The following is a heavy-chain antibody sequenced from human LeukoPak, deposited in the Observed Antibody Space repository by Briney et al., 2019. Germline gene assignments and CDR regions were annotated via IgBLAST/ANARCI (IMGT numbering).Heavy chain of an antibody. CDR1: GGSVSSGTYY. J-gene: IGHJ3*02. CDR2: IYYSGST. V-gene: IGHV4-61*01. Sequence: SETLSHSCTVSGGSVSSGTYYWSWIRQPPGEGLEWIGYIYYSGSTNYNPSLKSRVTISVDTSKNQFSLKLSSVTAADTAVYYCARVEWFGELSPFDIWGQGTMVTVSS. CDR3: ARVEWFGELSPFDI. D-gene: IGHD3-10*01.